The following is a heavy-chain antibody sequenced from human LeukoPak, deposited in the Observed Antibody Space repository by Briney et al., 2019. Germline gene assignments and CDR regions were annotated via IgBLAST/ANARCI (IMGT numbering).Heavy chain of an antibody. CDR2: ISYDGSNK. CDR3: AKDPSYGFFDY. J-gene: IGHJ4*02. V-gene: IGHV3-30*18. Sequence: PGRSLRLSCAASGFTFSSYGMHWVRQAPGKGLEWVAVISYDGSNKYYADSVKGRFTISRDNSKNTLYLQMNSLRAEDTAVYYCAKDPSYGFFDYWGQRTLVTVSS. CDR1: GFTFSSYG. D-gene: IGHD3-10*01.